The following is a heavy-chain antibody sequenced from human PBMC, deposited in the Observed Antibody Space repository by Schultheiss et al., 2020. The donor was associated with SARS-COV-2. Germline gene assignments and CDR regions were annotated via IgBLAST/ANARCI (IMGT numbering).Heavy chain of an antibody. CDR1: GFTFSSYA. J-gene: IGHJ4*02. CDR3: ASLSGEYQLLGFDY. CDR2: ISYDGSNK. V-gene: IGHV3-30*04. D-gene: IGHD2-2*01. Sequence: GGSLRLSCAASGFTFSSYAMSSVRQAPGKGLEWVAVISYDGSNKYYADSVKGRFTISRDNSKNTLYLQMNSLRAEDTAVYYCASLSGEYQLLGFDYWGQGTLVTVSS.